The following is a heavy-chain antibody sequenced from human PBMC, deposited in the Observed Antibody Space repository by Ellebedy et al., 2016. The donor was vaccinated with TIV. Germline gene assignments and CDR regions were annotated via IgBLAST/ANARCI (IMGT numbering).Heavy chain of an antibody. V-gene: IGHV4-39*02. CDR3: ATESMVTYTFVH. J-gene: IGHJ4*02. Sequence: PSETLSLTCTVSGGSISSSTHYWVWIRQPPGKGLEWIGNIYYSGSTSYNSSLKSRVTISVDTSKNQFSLKLTSVTAADTALYYCATESMVTYTFVHWGQGTLVTVSS. CDR1: GGSISSSTHY. D-gene: IGHD2-21*02. CDR2: IYYSGST.